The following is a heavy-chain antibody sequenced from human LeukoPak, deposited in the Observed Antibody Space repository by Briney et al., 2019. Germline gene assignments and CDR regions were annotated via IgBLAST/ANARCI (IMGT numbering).Heavy chain of an antibody. CDR2: INWKGGST. J-gene: IGHJ4*02. CDR1: GFTFDDYG. V-gene: IGHV3-20*04. CDR3: ARDRFQLLWFGELSD. D-gene: IGHD3-10*01. Sequence: PGGSLRLSCAASGFTFDDYGMSWVRQAPGKGLEWVSGINWKGGSTGYADSVKGRFTISRDNAKNSLYLQMNSLRAEDTALYYCARDRFQLLWFGELSDWGQGTLVTVSS.